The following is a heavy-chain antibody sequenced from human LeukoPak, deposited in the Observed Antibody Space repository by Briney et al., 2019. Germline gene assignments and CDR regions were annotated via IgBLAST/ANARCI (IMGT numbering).Heavy chain of an antibody. Sequence: PSETLSLTCTVSGGSISSSSYYWGWIRQPPGKGLEWIGSIYYSGSTYYNPSLKSRVTISVDTSKNQFSLKLSSVTAADTAVYYCARWTGIAVAGDFDYWGQGTLVTVSS. D-gene: IGHD6-19*01. CDR2: IYYSGST. J-gene: IGHJ4*02. CDR3: ARWTGIAVAGDFDY. CDR1: GGSISSSSYY. V-gene: IGHV4-39*01.